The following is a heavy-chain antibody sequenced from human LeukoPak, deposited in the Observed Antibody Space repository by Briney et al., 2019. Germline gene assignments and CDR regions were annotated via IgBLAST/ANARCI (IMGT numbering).Heavy chain of an antibody. CDR3: ARGSTMVRGVMQLDYYYYYMDV. Sequence: GASVKVSCKASGYTFTSYDINWVRQAPGQGLEWMGWMNPNSGNTGYAQKFQGRVTMTRNTSISTAYMELSSLRSEDTAVYYCARGSTMVRGVMQLDYYYYYMDVWGKGTTVTISS. D-gene: IGHD3-10*01. J-gene: IGHJ6*03. CDR1: GYTFTSYD. V-gene: IGHV1-8*01. CDR2: MNPNSGNT.